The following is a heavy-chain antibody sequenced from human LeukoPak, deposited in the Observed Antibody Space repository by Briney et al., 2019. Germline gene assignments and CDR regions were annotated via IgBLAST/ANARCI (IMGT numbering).Heavy chain of an antibody. CDR3: ARGKEREPFDF. J-gene: IGHJ4*02. V-gene: IGHV1-18*01. CDR2: IFTYNGDT. CDR1: GYTFTSYG. D-gene: IGHD1-1*01. Sequence: ASVKVSCKASGYTFTSYGISWVRQAPGQGLEWVGWIFTYNGDTKYEKKFQGRVTMTTDSSTNTVYLELRSLRSDDTAVYYCARGKEREPFDFWGQGTLVTVSS.